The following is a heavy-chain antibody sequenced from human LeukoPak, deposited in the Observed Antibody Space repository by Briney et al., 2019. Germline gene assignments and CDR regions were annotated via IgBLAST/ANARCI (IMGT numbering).Heavy chain of an antibody. V-gene: IGHV3-7*01. Sequence: GGSLRPSCAASGFIFSRYWMSWVRQAPGKGLEWVANIKEDGSEKSYVDSVKGRFTISRDKAKNSLYLQMSSLRAEDTAVYYCVRDSRSPGDYWGQGTLVTVSS. CDR3: VRDSRSPGDY. CDR1: GFIFSRYW. J-gene: IGHJ4*02. CDR2: IKEDGSEK. D-gene: IGHD2-15*01.